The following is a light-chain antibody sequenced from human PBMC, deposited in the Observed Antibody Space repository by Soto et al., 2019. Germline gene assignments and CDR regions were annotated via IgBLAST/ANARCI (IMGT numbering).Light chain of an antibody. CDR3: CSYAGSSIFV. V-gene: IGLV2-23*02. Sequence: QSALTQPASVSGSPGQSITISCTGSNSDIGSYNLVSWYQHHPGKAPKLMISEVIRRPSGFSKRFSGSKSGNTASLTISGLQAEDEADYYCCSYAGSSIFVFGGGTKLTVL. CDR1: NSDIGSYNL. CDR2: EVI. J-gene: IGLJ2*01.